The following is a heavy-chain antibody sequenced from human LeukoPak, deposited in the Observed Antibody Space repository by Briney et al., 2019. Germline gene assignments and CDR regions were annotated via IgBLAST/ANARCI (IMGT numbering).Heavy chain of an antibody. CDR1: GFTFSSYA. J-gene: IGHJ4*02. Sequence: GGSLRLSCAASGFTFSSYAMSWVRQAPGKGLEWVSAISGSGGSTYYADSVKGRFTISRDNSKNTLYLQMNSLRAEDTAVYYCAKDRGSGWFGGDYFDYWGQGTPVTVSS. V-gene: IGHV3-23*01. CDR2: ISGSGGST. D-gene: IGHD6-19*01. CDR3: AKDRGSGWFGGDYFDY.